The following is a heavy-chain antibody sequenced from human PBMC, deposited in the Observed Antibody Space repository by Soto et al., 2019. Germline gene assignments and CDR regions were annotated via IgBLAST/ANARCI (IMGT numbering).Heavy chain of an antibody. J-gene: IGHJ4*02. CDR2: IVVGSGNT. CDR3: AADPRYYDSSGYYLGY. D-gene: IGHD3-22*01. Sequence: SLKVSCKASGFTFTSSAVQWVRQARGQRLEWIGWIVVGSGNTNYAQKFQERVTITRDMSTSTAYMELSSLRSEDTAVYYCAADPRYYDSSGYYLGYWGQGTLVTVSS. V-gene: IGHV1-58*01. CDR1: GFTFTSSA.